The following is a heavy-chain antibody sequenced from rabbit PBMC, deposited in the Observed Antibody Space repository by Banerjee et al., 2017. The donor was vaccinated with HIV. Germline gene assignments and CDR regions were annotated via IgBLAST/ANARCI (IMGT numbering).Heavy chain of an antibody. CDR2: IYTGSSGKT. D-gene: IGHD6-1*01. CDR3: ARVGYGGYGYDF. Sequence: QEQLEESGGDLVKPEGSLTLTCTASGFSFSSSVYMCWVRQAPGKGLEWIGCIYTGSSGKTYYANWAKGRFTISKTSSTTVTLQMTSLTAADTATYFCARVGYGGYGYDFWGPGTLVTVS. J-gene: IGHJ6*01. CDR1: GFSFSSSVY. V-gene: IGHV1S45*01.